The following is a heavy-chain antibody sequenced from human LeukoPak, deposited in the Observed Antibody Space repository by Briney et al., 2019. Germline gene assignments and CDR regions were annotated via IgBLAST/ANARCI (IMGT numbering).Heavy chain of an antibody. Sequence: PSETLSLTCTVSGGFISSSSYYWGWIRQPPGKGLEWIGSIYHSGSTYYNPSLKSRVTISVDTSKNQFSLKLSSVTAADTAVYYCARVGPFFDYWVQGTLVTVSS. CDR3: ARVGPFFDY. V-gene: IGHV4-39*01. CDR2: IYHSGST. CDR1: GGFISSSSYY. J-gene: IGHJ4*02.